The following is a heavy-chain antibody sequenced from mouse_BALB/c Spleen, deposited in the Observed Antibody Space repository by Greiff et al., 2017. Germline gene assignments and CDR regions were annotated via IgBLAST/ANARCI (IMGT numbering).Heavy chain of an antibody. Sequence: EVKLEESGPGLVKPSQSLSLTCTVTGYSITSDYAWNWIRQFPGNKLEWMGYISYSGSTSYNPSLKSRISITRDTSKNQFFLQLNSVTTEDTATYYCAKKAYYRYDAMDYWGQGTSVTVSS. D-gene: IGHD2-14*01. CDR2: ISYSGST. CDR1: GYSITSDYA. V-gene: IGHV3-2*02. J-gene: IGHJ4*01. CDR3: AKKAYYRYDAMDY.